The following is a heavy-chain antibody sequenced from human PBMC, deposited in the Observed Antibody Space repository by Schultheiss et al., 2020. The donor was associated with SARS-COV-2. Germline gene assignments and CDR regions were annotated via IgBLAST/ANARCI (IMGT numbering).Heavy chain of an antibody. V-gene: IGHV3-9*01. Sequence: GGSLRLSCAASGFIFSGSAMHWVRQAPGKGLEWVSGISWNSGSIGYADSVKGRFTISRDNAKNSLYLQMNSLRAEDTALYYCAKDSVKEMAKTQEGATFDYWGQGTLVTVSS. J-gene: IGHJ4*02. CDR3: AKDSVKEMAKTQEGATFDY. CDR2: ISWNSGSI. CDR1: GFIFSGSA. D-gene: IGHD5-24*01.